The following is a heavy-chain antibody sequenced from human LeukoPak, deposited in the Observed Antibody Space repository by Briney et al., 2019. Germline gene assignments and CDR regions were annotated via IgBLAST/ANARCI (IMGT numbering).Heavy chain of an antibody. CDR3: ARGLYRRGVVVVAVGRNWFDP. Sequence: PSETLSLTCAVYGGSFSGYYWSWIRQPPGKGLEWIGEINHSGSTNYNPSLKSRVTISVDTSKNQFSLKLSSVTAADTAVYYCARGLYRRGVVVVAVGRNWFDPWGQGTLVTVSS. D-gene: IGHD2-15*01. CDR1: GGSFSGYY. V-gene: IGHV4-34*01. CDR2: INHSGST. J-gene: IGHJ5*02.